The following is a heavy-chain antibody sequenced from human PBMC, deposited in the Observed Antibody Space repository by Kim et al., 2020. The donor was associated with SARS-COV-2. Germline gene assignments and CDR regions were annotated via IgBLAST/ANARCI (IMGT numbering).Heavy chain of an antibody. CDR2: FDPEDGET. D-gene: IGHD2-2*01. V-gene: IGHV1-24*01. J-gene: IGHJ5*02. CDR1: GYTLTELS. CDR3: ATFWSITICKWFHP. Sequence: AXVKVSCKVSGYTLTELSMHWVRQAPGKGLXWMGGFDPEDGETIYAQKFQGRVTMTENTTTDTAYMELSSLRSEDTAVFYCATFWSITICKWFHPGGQGT.